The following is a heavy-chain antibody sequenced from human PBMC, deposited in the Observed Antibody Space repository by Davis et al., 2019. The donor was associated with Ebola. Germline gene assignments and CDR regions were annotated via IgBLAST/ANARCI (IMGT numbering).Heavy chain of an antibody. Sequence: SVKVSCKASGGTFSSYAISWVRQAPGQGLEWMGGIIPIFGTANYAQKFQGRVTITADESTSTAYMELSSLRSEDTAVYYCARDNREIYGDLGFWGQGTLVTVSS. J-gene: IGHJ4*02. V-gene: IGHV1-69*13. CDR3: ARDNREIYGDLGF. CDR1: GGTFSSYA. CDR2: IIPIFGTA. D-gene: IGHD4-17*01.